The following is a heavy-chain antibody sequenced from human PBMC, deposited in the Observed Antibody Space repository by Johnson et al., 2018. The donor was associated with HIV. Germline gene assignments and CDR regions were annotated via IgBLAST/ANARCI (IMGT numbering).Heavy chain of an antibody. Sequence: VQLVESGGGVVQPGRSLRLSCAASGFTVSSNYMTWVRQAPGKGLEWVSVIYSGGRTYHADSVKGRFTLSRDNSKNTLYLQMNSLRAGDTAVFYCARGNSVAARIGAFDIWDQGTMVTVSS. V-gene: IGHV3-66*02. CDR3: ARGNSVAARIGAFDI. D-gene: IGHD6-6*01. CDR2: IYSGGRT. CDR1: GFTVSSNY. J-gene: IGHJ3*02.